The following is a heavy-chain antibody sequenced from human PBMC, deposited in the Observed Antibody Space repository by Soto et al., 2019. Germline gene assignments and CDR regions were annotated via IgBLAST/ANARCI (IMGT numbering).Heavy chain of an antibody. CDR3: ARELKYCSSTSCYPSPNWFDP. CDR2: ISAYNGNT. Sequence: QVQLVQSGAEVKKPGASVKVSCKASGYTFISYGISWVRQAPGQGLEWMGWISAYNGNTNYAQKLQGRVTMTTDTSTSTAYMELRSLRSDDTAVYYCARELKYCSSTSCYPSPNWFDPWGQGTLVTVSS. V-gene: IGHV1-18*04. J-gene: IGHJ5*02. CDR1: GYTFISYG. D-gene: IGHD2-2*01.